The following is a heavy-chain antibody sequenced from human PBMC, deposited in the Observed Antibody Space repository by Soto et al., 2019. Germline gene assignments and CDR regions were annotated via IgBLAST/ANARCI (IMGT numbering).Heavy chain of an antibody. D-gene: IGHD3-9*01. V-gene: IGHV3-7*01. CDR3: ARDRDYDILTGSSFDAFDI. Sequence: PGGSLRLSCAASGFTFSSYRMSWVRQAPGKGLEWVANIKQDGSEKYYVDSVKGRFTISRDNAKNSLYLQMNSLRDEDTAVYYCARDRDYDILTGSSFDAFDIWGQGTMVTVSS. CDR1: GFTFSSYR. J-gene: IGHJ3*02. CDR2: IKQDGSEK.